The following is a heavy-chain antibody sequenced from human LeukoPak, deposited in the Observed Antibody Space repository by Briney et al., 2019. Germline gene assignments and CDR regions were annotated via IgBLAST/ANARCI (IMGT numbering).Heavy chain of an antibody. Sequence: GVLRLSCAASGFTFSSYAMHWVRQAPGKGLEWVAVISYDGSNKYYADSVKGRFTISRDNSKNTLYLQMNSLRAEDTAVYYCASEDILTGWGQGTLVTVSS. CDR1: GFTFSSYA. CDR3: ASEDILTG. CDR2: ISYDGSNK. V-gene: IGHV3-30-3*01. D-gene: IGHD3-9*01. J-gene: IGHJ4*02.